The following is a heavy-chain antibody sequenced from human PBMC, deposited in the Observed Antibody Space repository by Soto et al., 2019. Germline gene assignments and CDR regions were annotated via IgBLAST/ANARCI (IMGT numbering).Heavy chain of an antibody. J-gene: IGHJ5*02. CDR2: ISRGGSS. V-gene: IGHV4-59*13. Sequence: SERLSLSCTVSGGSIFSASWTWIRQPPGKGLDWFGYISRGGSSRYAPSLKGRVTFSTDTSKNQLSLELTYVSVSATADYYCAWGYWFDPWCPGTLVSASS. CDR3: AWGYWFDP. D-gene: IGHD3-16*01. CDR1: GGSIFSAS.